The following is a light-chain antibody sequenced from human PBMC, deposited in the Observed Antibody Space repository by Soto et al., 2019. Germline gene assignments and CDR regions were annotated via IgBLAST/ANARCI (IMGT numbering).Light chain of an antibody. J-gene: IGKJ4*01. CDR2: DIF. V-gene: IGKV3D-15*01. CDR1: QSVGSD. Sequence: EIVMTQSPATLSVSPGERATLSCRASQSVGSDLAWYQQKPGQAPRLVIYDIFTRAPGVPTRISGSGSGTEFTLTISCLQSEDFAVYYCQQYNSWPLAFGGGTKVEIK. CDR3: QQYNSWPLA.